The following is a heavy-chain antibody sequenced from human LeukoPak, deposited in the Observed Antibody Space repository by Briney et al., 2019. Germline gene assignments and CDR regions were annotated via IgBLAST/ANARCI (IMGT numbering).Heavy chain of an antibody. V-gene: IGHV5-10-1*01. D-gene: IGHD3-10*02. CDR1: GYSFTSYE. Sequence: GESLKISCKGSGYSFTSYEISWVRQMPGEGLEWMGRIDPSDSYTNYSPSFQGHVTISADKSISTAYLQWSSLKASDTAMYYCARQNVPPHFDYWGQGTLVTVSS. J-gene: IGHJ4*02. CDR2: IDPSDSYT. CDR3: ARQNVPPHFDY.